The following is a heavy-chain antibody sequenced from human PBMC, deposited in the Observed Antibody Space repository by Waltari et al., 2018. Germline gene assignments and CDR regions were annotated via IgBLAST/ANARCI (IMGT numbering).Heavy chain of an antibody. CDR2: ISGSGGST. Sequence: EVQLLESGGGLVQPGGSLRLSCAASGVTFSSYAMRWVRKAPGKGLEWVSAISGSGGSTYYADSVKGRFTISRDNSKNTLYLQMNSLRAEDTAVYYCAKVRSSSAWYFDLWGRGTLVTVSS. J-gene: IGHJ2*01. V-gene: IGHV3-23*01. CDR1: GVTFSSYA. CDR3: AKVRSSSAWYFDL. D-gene: IGHD6-6*01.